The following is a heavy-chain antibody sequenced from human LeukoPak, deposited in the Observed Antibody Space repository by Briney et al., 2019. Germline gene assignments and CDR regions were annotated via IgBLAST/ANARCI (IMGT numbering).Heavy chain of an antibody. J-gene: IGHJ4*02. CDR3: VKDYLVEAQRVYYFDY. D-gene: IGHD1-26*01. V-gene: IGHV3-30*02. Sequence: GGSLRLSCAASGVTFSSYGWHWVRQAPGKGVEWVAFIRYDESKEYYADSVKGRFTISRDNSKNTLYLQMSSLRVEDTAVYHCVKDYLVEAQRVYYFDYWGQGSLVTVSS. CDR1: GVTFSSYG. CDR2: IRYDESKE.